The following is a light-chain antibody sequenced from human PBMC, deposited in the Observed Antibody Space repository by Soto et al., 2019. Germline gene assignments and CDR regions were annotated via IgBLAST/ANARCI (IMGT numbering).Light chain of an antibody. CDR1: SSDVGGYNY. J-gene: IGLJ1*01. CDR2: EVN. CDR3: GSYTSTDTPFV. Sequence: QSVLNQPASVSGSPGQSITISCTGTSSDVGGYNYVSWYQHHPGKGPKLIIYEVNNRPSGVSDRFSGSKSGNKASLTISNLEAEDESDYYCGSYTSTDTPFVFGTGTKVTVL. V-gene: IGLV2-14*01.